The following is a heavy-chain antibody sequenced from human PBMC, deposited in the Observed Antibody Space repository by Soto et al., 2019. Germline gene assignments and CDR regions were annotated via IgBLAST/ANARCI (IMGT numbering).Heavy chain of an antibody. V-gene: IGHV4-34*01. CDR2: INHSGST. Sequence: SETLSLTCAVYGGSFSGYYWSWIRQPPGKGLEWIGEINHSGSTNYNPSLKSRVTISVDTSKNQFSLKLSSVTAADTAVYYCAREEARITMVRGVIRYYYGMDVWGQGTTVTVSS. CDR3: AREEARITMVRGVIRYYYGMDV. D-gene: IGHD3-10*01. J-gene: IGHJ6*02. CDR1: GGSFSGYY.